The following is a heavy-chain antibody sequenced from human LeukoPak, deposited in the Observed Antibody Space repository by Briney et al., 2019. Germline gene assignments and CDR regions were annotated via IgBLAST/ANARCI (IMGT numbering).Heavy chain of an antibody. J-gene: IGHJ3*02. Sequence: PRGSLRLSCAASGVTPSSKVMRWGRQAPGAGLGWVSPIIRDGAGTDYADSVKGRFTISRDIATNTLYLQMNSLRAEDTAVYYCARAVGYGAGSYGFDIWGQGTTVTVSS. CDR3: ARAVGYGAGSYGFDI. D-gene: IGHD3-10*01. CDR2: IIRDGAGT. CDR1: GVTPSSKV. V-gene: IGHV3-74*01.